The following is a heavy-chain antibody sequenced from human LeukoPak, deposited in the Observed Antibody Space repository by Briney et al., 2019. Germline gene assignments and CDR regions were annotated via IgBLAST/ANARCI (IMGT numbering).Heavy chain of an antibody. CDR3: AREPSPGGRGYDPSTFDY. CDR2: ITASGTAM. CDR1: GFTFSSYS. D-gene: IGHD5-12*01. J-gene: IGHJ4*02. V-gene: IGHV3-48*02. Sequence: GGSLRLSCAASGFTFSSYSMNWVRQAPGKGLEWVSHITASGTAMFYADSVKGRFTISRDNAKNSLYLQMNSLRDEDTAVYYCAREPSPGGRGYDPSTFDYWGQGTLVTVSS.